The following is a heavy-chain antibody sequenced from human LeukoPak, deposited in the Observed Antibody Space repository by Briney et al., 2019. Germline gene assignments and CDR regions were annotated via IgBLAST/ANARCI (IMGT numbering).Heavy chain of an antibody. J-gene: IGHJ3*02. CDR1: GFTFSSYW. V-gene: IGHV3-23*01. CDR2: ISGSGGST. Sequence: GGSLRLSCAASGFTFSSYWMNWARQAPGKGLEWVSAISGSGGSTYYADSVKGRFTISRDNSKNTLYLQMNSLRAEDTAVYYCARDSSGYVTFDIWGQGTMVTVSS. D-gene: IGHD3-22*01. CDR3: ARDSSGYVTFDI.